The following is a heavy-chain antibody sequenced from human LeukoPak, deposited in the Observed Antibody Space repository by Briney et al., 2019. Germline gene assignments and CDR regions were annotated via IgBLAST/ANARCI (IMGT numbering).Heavy chain of an antibody. CDR2: ISPYNGNT. Sequence: GASVKVSCTTSGYTFTSYLITWVRQAPGQGLEWMGWISPYNGNTNYLQKYQGRVTMSTDTSTTTAYMDLRDLKFDDTAVYYCARAVDYHDSSGCYYPIDHWGQGTLVTVSS. CDR1: GYTFTSYL. D-gene: IGHD3-22*01. CDR3: ARAVDYHDSSGCYYPIDH. J-gene: IGHJ4*02. V-gene: IGHV1-18*01.